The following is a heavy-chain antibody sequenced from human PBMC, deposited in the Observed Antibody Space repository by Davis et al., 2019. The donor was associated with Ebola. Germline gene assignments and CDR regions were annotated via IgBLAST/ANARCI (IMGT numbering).Heavy chain of an antibody. CDR3: AFVGVNTKGDARDI. V-gene: IGHV4-34*01. Sequence: SETLSLTCAFYGGSFTYYYWSWIRQPPGKGLEWAGEFNHNGNTNYNPSLKSRVIISVDTSKNQFSLNLSSVTAADTATYYCAFVGVNTKGDARDIWGQGTKVIVSS. J-gene: IGHJ3*02. CDR2: FNHNGNT. D-gene: IGHD1-26*01. CDR1: GGSFTYYY.